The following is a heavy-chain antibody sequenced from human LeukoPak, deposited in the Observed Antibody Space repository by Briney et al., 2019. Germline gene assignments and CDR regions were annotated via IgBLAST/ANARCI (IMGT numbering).Heavy chain of an antibody. J-gene: IGHJ4*02. V-gene: IGHV3-30*02. CDR3: AKVKTMIVVVTPLDS. D-gene: IGHD3-22*01. CDR1: GFTFNSYG. Sequence: GGSLRLSCAASGFTFNSYGMHWVRQAPGKGLEWVAFIRYDGSDKYYADSVKGRFTISRDNSKNTLFLQMNSLRAEDTAVYYCAKVKTMIVVVTPLDSWGPGTLVTVSS. CDR2: IRYDGSDK.